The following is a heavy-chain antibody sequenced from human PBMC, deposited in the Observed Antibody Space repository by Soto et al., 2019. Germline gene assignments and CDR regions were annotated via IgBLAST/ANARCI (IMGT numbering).Heavy chain of an antibody. D-gene: IGHD2-15*01. V-gene: IGHV3-11*06. CDR3: ARGRRYCSGGSCYAEFDY. CDR2: ISSSSSYT. Sequence: PGGSLRLSCAASGFTFSDYYMSWIRQAPGKGLEWVSYISSSSSYTNYADSVKGRFTISRDNAKNSLYLQMNSLRAEDTAVYYCARGRRYCSGGSCYAEFDYWGQGTLVTVSS. CDR1: GFTFSDYY. J-gene: IGHJ4*02.